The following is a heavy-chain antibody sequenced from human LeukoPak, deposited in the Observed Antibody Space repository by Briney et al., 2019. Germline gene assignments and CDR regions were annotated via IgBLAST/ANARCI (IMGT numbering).Heavy chain of an antibody. V-gene: IGHV7-4-1*02. D-gene: IGHD1-7*01. CDR1: GYIFSIYA. CDR2: INPNTGNP. CDR3: ARDYTVAIGTTTYFQH. J-gene: IGHJ1*01. Sequence: ASVKVSCKASGYIFSIYAMIWVRQAPGQGLEFMGWINPNTGNPTYAQGFTGRFVFSLDTSVSTAYLQISSLKPEDTAVYYCARDYTVAIGTTTYFQHWGQGTLVTVSS.